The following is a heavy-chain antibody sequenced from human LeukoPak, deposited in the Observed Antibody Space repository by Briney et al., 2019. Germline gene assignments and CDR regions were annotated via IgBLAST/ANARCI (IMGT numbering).Heavy chain of an antibody. V-gene: IGHV3-21*04. J-gene: IGHJ4*02. CDR3: ARRVWGTNRYTDC. Sequence: PGGSLRLSCAASGFTFSSYSMNWVRQAPGKGLEWVSSISSSSSYIYYADSVKGRFTISRDNSKNTLYLQMNSLRAEDTAVYYCARRVWGTNRYTDCWGQGTLVTVSS. CDR2: ISSSSSYI. D-gene: IGHD3-16*02. CDR1: GFTFSSYS.